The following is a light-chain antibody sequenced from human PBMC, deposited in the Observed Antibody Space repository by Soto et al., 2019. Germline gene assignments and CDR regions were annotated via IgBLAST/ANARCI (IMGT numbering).Light chain of an antibody. J-gene: IGKJ3*01. V-gene: IGKV1-5*03. CDR3: QQYNSYLFT. CDR2: KAS. CDR1: QSISSW. Sequence: DIQMPQSPSTMSASVGASVTITCRASQSISSWLAWYKKKPGKAPKLLIYKASSLESGVPSRFSGSGSGTEFTLTISSLQPDDFATYYGQQYNSYLFTFGPGTKVDIK.